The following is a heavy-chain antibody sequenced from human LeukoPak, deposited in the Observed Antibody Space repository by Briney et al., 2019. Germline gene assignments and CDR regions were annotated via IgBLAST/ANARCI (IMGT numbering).Heavy chain of an antibody. D-gene: IGHD6-19*01. CDR2: INSDGSST. V-gene: IGHV3-74*01. J-gene: IGHJ6*02. Sequence: GGSLRLSCAASGFTFSSYWMHWVRQAPGKGLVWVSRINSDGSSTSYADSVKGRFTISRDNAKNTLYLQVNSLRAEDTAVYYCARDRTIAVAGYIPSHYYYYGMDVWGQGTTVTVSS. CDR3: ARDRTIAVAGYIPSHYYYYGMDV. CDR1: GFTFSSYW.